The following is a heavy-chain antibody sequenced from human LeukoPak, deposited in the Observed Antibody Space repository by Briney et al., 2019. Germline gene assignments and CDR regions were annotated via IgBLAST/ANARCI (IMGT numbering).Heavy chain of an antibody. Sequence: GGSLRLSCAASGFTFSSYAMSWVRQAPGKGLEWVSAISGSGGSTYYADSVKGRFTISRDNSKNTLYLQMNSLRAEDTAVYYCAKDTYSGYDEPPYYYMDVWGKGTTVTVSS. CDR3: AKDTYSGYDEPPYYYMDV. J-gene: IGHJ6*03. CDR1: GFTFSSYA. CDR2: ISGSGGST. V-gene: IGHV3-23*01. D-gene: IGHD5-12*01.